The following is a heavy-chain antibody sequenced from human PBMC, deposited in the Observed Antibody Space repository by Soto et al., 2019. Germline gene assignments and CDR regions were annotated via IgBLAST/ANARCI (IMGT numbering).Heavy chain of an antibody. J-gene: IGHJ4*02. V-gene: IGHV3-11*01. D-gene: IGHD6-19*01. CDR3: AGDSSGWYHGPFDY. CDR2: ISSGGNSI. CDR1: GFTFSDYY. Sequence: QVHLVESGGGLVKPGGTLRLSCAVSGFTFSDYYMSWIRQAPGKGLEWVSYISSGGNSIYYADSVKGRFTISRDDAKNSLFLQMNSLRAEDTADYYWAGDSSGWYHGPFDYWGQGTLVTVSS.